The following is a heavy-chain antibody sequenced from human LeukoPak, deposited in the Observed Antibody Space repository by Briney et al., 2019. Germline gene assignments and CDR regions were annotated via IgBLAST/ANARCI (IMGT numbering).Heavy chain of an antibody. CDR3: TTGNWGSFSY. V-gene: IGHV3-15*01. CDR2: IKSKTDGGTT. CDR1: GFTFSNAW. D-gene: IGHD7-27*01. Sequence: GGSLRLSSAAPGFTFSNAWMNWVRQAPGKGLEWVGRIKSKTDGGTTDYVAPVKGRFTISRDDSKYTLYLQVNSLKTEDTAVYYCTTGNWGSFSYWGQGTLVTVSS. J-gene: IGHJ4*02.